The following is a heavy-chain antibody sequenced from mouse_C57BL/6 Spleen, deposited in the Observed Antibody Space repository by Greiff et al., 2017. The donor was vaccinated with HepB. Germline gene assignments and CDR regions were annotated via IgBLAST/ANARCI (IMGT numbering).Heavy chain of an antibody. CDR3: ARHYYGSSYYAMDY. D-gene: IGHD1-1*01. CDR2: ISSGGSYT. V-gene: IGHV5-6*01. Sequence: DVHLVESGGDLVKPGGSLKLSCAASGFTFSSYGMSWVRQTPDKRLEWVATISSGGSYTYHPDSVKGRFTISRDNAKNTLYLQMSSLKSEDTAMYYCARHYYGSSYYAMDYWGQGTSVTVSS. CDR1: GFTFSSYG. J-gene: IGHJ4*01.